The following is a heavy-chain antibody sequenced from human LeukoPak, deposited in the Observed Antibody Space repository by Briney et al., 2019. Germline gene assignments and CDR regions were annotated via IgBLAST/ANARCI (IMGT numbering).Heavy chain of an antibody. V-gene: IGHV1-2*02. D-gene: IGHD3-22*01. Sequence: SVQVSCKPSGYTFIDHYLLWVRPPPGQDLESLGWIDPDTGDTNYPQKFQGRVTMTRDTSSSTAYMELNRLRSDDTAVYYCARAGHNSNSGGYDFWGLGTLVTVSS. CDR1: GYTFIDHY. CDR2: IDPDTGDT. CDR3: ARAGHNSNSGGYDF. J-gene: IGHJ4*02.